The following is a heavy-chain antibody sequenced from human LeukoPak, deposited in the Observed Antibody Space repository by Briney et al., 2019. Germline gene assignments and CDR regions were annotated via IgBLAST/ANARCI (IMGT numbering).Heavy chain of an antibody. J-gene: IGHJ3*02. D-gene: IGHD1-26*01. Sequence: TSQTLSLTCTVSGGSISSGGYYWSWIRQPPGKGLEWIGYIYHSGSTYYNPSLKSRVTISVDRSKNQFSLKLSSVTAADTAVYYCARSYGVIVGARRPHAFDIWGQGTMVTVSS. V-gene: IGHV4-30-2*01. CDR1: GGSISSGGYY. CDR3: ARSYGVIVGARRPHAFDI. CDR2: IYHSGST.